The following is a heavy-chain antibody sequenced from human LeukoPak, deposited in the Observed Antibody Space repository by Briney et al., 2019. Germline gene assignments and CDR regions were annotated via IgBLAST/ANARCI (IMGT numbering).Heavy chain of an antibody. V-gene: IGHV3-53*01. CDR3: ARDRGSYYDTSGYPI. D-gene: IGHD3-22*01. J-gene: IGHJ3*02. CDR2: IYSGGST. CDR1: GFTVSSNY. Sequence: PGGSLRLSYAASGFTVSSNYMSWVRQAPGKGLEWVSGIYSGGSTYYADSVKGRFTISRDNSKNTLYLQMNSLRAEDTAVYYCARDRGSYYDTSGYPIWGQGTMVTVSS.